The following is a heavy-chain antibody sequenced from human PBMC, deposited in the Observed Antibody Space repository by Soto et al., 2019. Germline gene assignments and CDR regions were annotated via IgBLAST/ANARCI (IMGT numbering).Heavy chain of an antibody. CDR2: IYYSGST. V-gene: IGHV4-59*01. CDR1: GGSISSYY. CDR3: AREKPAHYYYYYMDV. J-gene: IGHJ6*03. Sequence: SETLSLTCTVSGGSISSYYWSWIRQPPGRGLEWIGYIYYSGSTNYNPSLKSRVTISVDTSKNQFSLKLSSVTAADTAVYYCAREKPAHYYYYYMDVWGKGTTVTVSS.